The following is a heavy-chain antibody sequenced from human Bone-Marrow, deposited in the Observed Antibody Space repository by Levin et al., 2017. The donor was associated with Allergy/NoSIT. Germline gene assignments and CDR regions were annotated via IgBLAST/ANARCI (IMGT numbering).Heavy chain of an antibody. CDR2: IYYSGST. CDR3: AREGSSAYFDY. Sequence: SQTLSLTCTVSGGSISSGGGYWSWIRQSPGEGLEWIGYIYYSGSTDYNPSLKSRVIISADTPKNQLSLTLTSVTAADTAVYYCAREGSSAYFDYWGQGTLVTVSS. J-gene: IGHJ4*02. V-gene: IGHV4-30-4*01. CDR1: GGSISSGGGY. D-gene: IGHD6-6*01.